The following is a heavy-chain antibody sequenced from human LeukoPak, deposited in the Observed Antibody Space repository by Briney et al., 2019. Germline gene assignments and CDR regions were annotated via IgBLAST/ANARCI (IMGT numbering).Heavy chain of an antibody. D-gene: IGHD6-19*01. CDR2: MNPNSGNT. CDR3: ARARIAVAGGFYYYYGMDV. Sequence: ASVKVSCKASGYTFTSYDINWVRQATGQGLEWMGWMNPNSGNTGYAQKFQGRVTMTRSTSISTAYMELSSLRSEDTAVYYCARARIAVAGGFYYYYGMDVWGQGTTVTVSS. CDR1: GYTFTSYD. V-gene: IGHV1-8*01. J-gene: IGHJ6*02.